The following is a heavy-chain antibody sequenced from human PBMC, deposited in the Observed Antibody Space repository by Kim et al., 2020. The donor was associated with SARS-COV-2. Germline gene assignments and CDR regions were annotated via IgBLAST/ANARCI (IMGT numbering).Heavy chain of an antibody. J-gene: IGHJ4*02. CDR1: GFTFSSYA. CDR3: AKDSVHHYGDPYYFDY. Sequence: GGSLRLSCAASGFTFSSYAMSWVRQAPGKGLEWVSAISGSGGSTYYADSVKGRFTISRDNSKNTLYLQMNSLRAEDTAVYYCAKDSVHHYGDPYYFDYWGQGTLVTVSS. CDR2: ISGSGGST. V-gene: IGHV3-23*01. D-gene: IGHD4-17*01.